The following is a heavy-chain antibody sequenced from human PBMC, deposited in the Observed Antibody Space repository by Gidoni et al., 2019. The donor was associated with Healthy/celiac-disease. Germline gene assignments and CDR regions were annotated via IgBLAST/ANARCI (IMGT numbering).Heavy chain of an antibody. J-gene: IGHJ6*02. V-gene: IGHV1-18*01. Sequence: QVQLVQSGAEVKKPGASVKVSCKASGYTFTSYGISRVRQAPGQGLEWMGWISAYNGNTNYAQKLQGRVTMTTDTSTSTAYMELRSLRSDDTAVYYCARWVIAAAGGGYYYYYYGMDVWGQGTTVTVSS. D-gene: IGHD6-13*01. CDR3: ARWVIAAAGGGYYYYYYGMDV. CDR1: GYTFTSYG. CDR2: ISAYNGNT.